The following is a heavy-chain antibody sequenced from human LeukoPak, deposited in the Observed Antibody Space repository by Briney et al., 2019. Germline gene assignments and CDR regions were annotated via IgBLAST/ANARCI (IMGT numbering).Heavy chain of an antibody. Sequence: ASVKVSCKASGYTLTGYYIHWVRQAPGQGLEWMGRIDPNSGGTNYAQKFQGRVTMTRDTSISTVYMEVSRLRFDDTAVYYCARNQGLVLGYYPEYWGQGTLVTVSS. CDR2: IDPNSGGT. CDR3: ARNQGLVLGYYPEY. J-gene: IGHJ4*02. D-gene: IGHD3-3*01. CDR1: GYTLTGYY. V-gene: IGHV1-2*06.